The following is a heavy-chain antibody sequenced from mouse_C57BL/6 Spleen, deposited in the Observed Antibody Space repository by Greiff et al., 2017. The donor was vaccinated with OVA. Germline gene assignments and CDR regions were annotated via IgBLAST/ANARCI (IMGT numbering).Heavy chain of an antibody. CDR2: IDPETGGT. V-gene: IGHV1-15*01. CDR1: GYTFTDYE. D-gene: IGHD1-1*01. CDR3: TPNYYGSSSYAMDY. J-gene: IGHJ4*01. Sequence: VQLQQSGPELVRPGASVTLSCKASGYTFTDYEMHWVKQTPVHGLEWIGAIDPETGGTAYNQKFKGKAILTADKSSSTAYMELRSLTSEDSAVYYCTPNYYGSSSYAMDYWGQGTSVTVSS.